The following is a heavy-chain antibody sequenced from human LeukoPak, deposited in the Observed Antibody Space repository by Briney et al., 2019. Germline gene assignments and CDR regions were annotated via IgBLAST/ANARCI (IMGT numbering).Heavy chain of an antibody. CDR2: ISSSSSTI. Sequence: GGSLRLSCAASGFTFSSYSMNWVRQAPGKGLEWVSYISSSSSTIYYADSVKGRFTISRDNSKNTLYLQMNSLRAEDTAVYYCARFAAAALDYWGQGTPVTVSS. J-gene: IGHJ4*02. D-gene: IGHD6-13*01. CDR3: ARFAAAALDY. CDR1: GFTFSSYS. V-gene: IGHV3-48*01.